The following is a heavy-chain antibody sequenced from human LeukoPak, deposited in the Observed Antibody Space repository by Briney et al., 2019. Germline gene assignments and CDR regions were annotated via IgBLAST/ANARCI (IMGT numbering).Heavy chain of an antibody. V-gene: IGHV1-2*02. CDR1: GYNFAHN. D-gene: IGHD6-25*01. Sequence: ASVKVSCKASGYNFAHNIHWVRQAPGQGHEFMGWINPKNGGTKYAQNFQGRVTMTRVTSISTVYMELSSLGSDDTAVYYCVVSIQAAAIPAFDSWGQGTLVTVSS. J-gene: IGHJ4*02. CDR3: VVSIQAAAIPAFDS. CDR2: INPKNGGT.